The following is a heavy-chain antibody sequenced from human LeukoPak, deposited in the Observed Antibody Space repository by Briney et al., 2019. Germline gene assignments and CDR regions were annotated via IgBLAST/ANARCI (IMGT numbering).Heavy chain of an antibody. J-gene: IGHJ4*02. Sequence: PSETLSLTCTVSGGSISNYYWSWIRQPPGKGLEWIGYIYYSGSTNYNPSLKSRVTISVDTSKNQFSLKLSSVTAADTAVYYCARDLDDYYGSGSEWGQGTLVTVSS. D-gene: IGHD3-10*01. V-gene: IGHV4-59*12. CDR2: IYYSGST. CDR3: ARDLDDYYGSGSE. CDR1: GGSISNYY.